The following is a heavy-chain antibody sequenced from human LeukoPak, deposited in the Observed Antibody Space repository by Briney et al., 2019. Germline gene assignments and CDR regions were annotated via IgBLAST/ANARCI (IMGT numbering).Heavy chain of an antibody. CDR2: TYYRSKWYN. V-gene: IGHV6-1*01. CDR1: ADSVSSDSAA. Sequence: SQTLSLTCAISADSVSSDSAAWNCLRQSPLRGLEWLGRTYYRSKWYNDYAVSVKSRITINPDTYKNQFSLQLHSVTHEDTAVYYCARGSGGFFDYWGQGTLVTVSS. J-gene: IGHJ4*02. CDR3: ARGSGGFFDY. D-gene: IGHD3-16*01.